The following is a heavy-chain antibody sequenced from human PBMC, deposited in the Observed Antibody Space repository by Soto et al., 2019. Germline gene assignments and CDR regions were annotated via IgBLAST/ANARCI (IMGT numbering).Heavy chain of an antibody. V-gene: IGHV3-33*01. CDR3: ARDPGDYYDSSGYGPFDY. Sequence: PGGSLRLSCAASGFTFSSYGMHWVRQAPGKGLEWVAVIWYDGSNKYYADSVKGRFTISRDNSKNTLYLQMNSLRAEDTAVYYCARDPGDYYDSSGYGPFDYWGQGALVTVSS. CDR2: IWYDGSNK. D-gene: IGHD3-22*01. CDR1: GFTFSSYG. J-gene: IGHJ4*02.